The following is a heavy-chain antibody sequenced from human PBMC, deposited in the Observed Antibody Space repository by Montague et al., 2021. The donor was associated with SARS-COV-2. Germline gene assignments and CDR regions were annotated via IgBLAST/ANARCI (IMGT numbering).Heavy chain of an antibody. J-gene: IGHJ6*02. D-gene: IGHD1-20*01. CDR3: TRDPITGTTGTIYNYYGMDV. CDR2: IYRGGSP. V-gene: IGHV4-61*02. Sequence: TRSLTCSVSGDSLSSGSYYWSWIRQPAGKGLEWIGRIYRGGSPNYXPSLKSRVAISGDMSKNQFSLNVSSVTAADTAVYYCTRDPITGTTGTIYNYYGMDVWGQGTTVTVSS. CDR1: GDSLSSGSYY.